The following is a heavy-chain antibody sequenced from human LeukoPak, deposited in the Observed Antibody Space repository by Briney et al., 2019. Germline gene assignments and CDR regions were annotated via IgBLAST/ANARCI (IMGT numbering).Heavy chain of an antibody. CDR3: ARDYYDSSGP. CDR2: IIPIFGTA. V-gene: IGHV1-69*05. D-gene: IGHD3-22*01. Sequence: GASVKVSCKASGGTFSSYDISWVRQAPGQGLEWMGRIIPIFGTANYAQKFQGRVTIPTDESTSTAYMELSSLRSEDTAVYYCARDYYDSSGPWGQGTLVTVSP. CDR1: GGTFSSYD. J-gene: IGHJ4*02.